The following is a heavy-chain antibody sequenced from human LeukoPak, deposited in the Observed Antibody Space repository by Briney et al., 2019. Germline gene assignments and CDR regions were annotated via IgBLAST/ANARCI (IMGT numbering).Heavy chain of an antibody. CDR2: GYYSGSI. CDR3: ARVSVRDYDFWSGYYNY. D-gene: IGHD3-3*01. Sequence: SETLSLTCTVSGGSISSGDYYWSWIRQPPGKGLEGIGYGYYSGSIYYNPSLKSRVTISVATSKNQFSLKMSSVTAADTAVYYCARVSVRDYDFWSGYYNYWGQGTLVTVSS. J-gene: IGHJ4*02. V-gene: IGHV4-30-4*08. CDR1: GGSISSGDYY.